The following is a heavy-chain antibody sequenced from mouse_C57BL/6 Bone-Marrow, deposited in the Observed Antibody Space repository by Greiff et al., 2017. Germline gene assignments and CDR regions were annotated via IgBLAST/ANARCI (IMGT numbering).Heavy chain of an antibody. CDR2: INPNNGGT. CDR1: GYTFTDYN. V-gene: IGHV1-18*01. CDR3: ARAGYDYDWFAY. D-gene: IGHD2-4*01. J-gene: IGHJ3*01. Sequence: EVQLQESGPALVKPGASVKIPCKASGYTFTDYNMDWVQQSHGKSLEWIGDINPNNGGTIYNQQFKGKATLTVDKSSSTAYMELRSLTSEDTAVYYCARAGYDYDWFAYWGQGTLVTVSA.